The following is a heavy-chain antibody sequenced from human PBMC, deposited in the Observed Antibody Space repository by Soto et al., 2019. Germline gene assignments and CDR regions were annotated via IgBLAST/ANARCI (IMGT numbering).Heavy chain of an antibody. CDR3: ARGLVGDYGYYYYIDV. J-gene: IGHJ6*03. D-gene: IGHD4-17*01. V-gene: IGHV3-66*01. CDR1: GFTVSSNY. Sequence: EVQLVESGGGLVQPGGSLRLSCAASGFTVSSNYMSWVRQAPGKGLEWVSVIYSGGSTYYADSVKGRFTISRDNSKNTLYLQMNSLRAEDTAVYYCARGLVGDYGYYYYIDVWGKGTTVTVSS. CDR2: IYSGGST.